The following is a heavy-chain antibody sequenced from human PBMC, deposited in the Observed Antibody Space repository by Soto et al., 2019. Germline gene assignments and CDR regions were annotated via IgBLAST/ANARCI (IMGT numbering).Heavy chain of an antibody. CDR2: IFSDDEK. CDR3: ARMLYDSSGYYLTGNWFDP. V-gene: IGHV2-26*01. D-gene: IGHD3-22*01. CDR1: GFSLSSGRVG. J-gene: IGHJ5*02. Sequence: QVTLKESGPVLVNPTETLTLTCTFSGFSLSSGRVGVSWIRQPPGKALEWLAHIFSDDEKSYTTSLKSRLTISKDTSKSQVVLTLTNMDPVDTGTYYCARMLYDSSGYYLTGNWFDPWGQGTQVTVSS.